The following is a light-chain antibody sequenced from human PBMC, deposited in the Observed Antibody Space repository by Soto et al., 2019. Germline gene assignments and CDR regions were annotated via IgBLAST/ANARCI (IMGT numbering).Light chain of an antibody. V-gene: IGKV1-5*03. J-gene: IGKJ4*01. Sequence: DIQMTQSPSTLSASVGDRVTITCRASQSINSWLAWYQQKPGKAPKLLIYKASSLESGVPSRFSGSGSGTDFTFTISSLQPEDIATYYCQQYDNLPLTFGGGTKVDIK. CDR3: QQYDNLPLT. CDR1: QSINSW. CDR2: KAS.